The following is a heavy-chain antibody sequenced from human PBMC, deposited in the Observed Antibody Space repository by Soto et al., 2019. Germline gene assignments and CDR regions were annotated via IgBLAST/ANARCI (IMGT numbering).Heavy chain of an antibody. CDR2: IIPIFGTA. CDR1: GGTFSSYA. D-gene: IGHD5-12*01. CDR3: AREDIEMATRFDY. V-gene: IGHV1-69*13. J-gene: IGHJ4*02. Sequence: SVKVSCKASGGTFSSYAISWVRQAPGQGLEWMGGIIPIFGTANYAQKFQGRVTITADESTSTAYMELSSLRSEDTAVYYCAREDIEMATRFDYWGQGTLVTVPS.